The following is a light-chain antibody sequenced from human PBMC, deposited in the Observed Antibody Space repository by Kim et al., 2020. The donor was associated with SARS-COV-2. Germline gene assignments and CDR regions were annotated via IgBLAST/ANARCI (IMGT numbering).Light chain of an antibody. CDR1: SSNIGAGYD. V-gene: IGLV1-40*01. J-gene: IGLJ3*02. CDR2: GNS. Sequence: GQWVTISCTVSSSNIGAGYDVHWYQQLPGTAPKLLICGNSNRPSGVPDRFSGSKSGTSASLAITGLQAEDEADYYCQSYDSSLIWVFGGGTKLTVL. CDR3: QSYDSSLIWV.